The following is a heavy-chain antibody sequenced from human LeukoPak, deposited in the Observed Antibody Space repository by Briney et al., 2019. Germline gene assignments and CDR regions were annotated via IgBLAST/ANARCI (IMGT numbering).Heavy chain of an antibody. J-gene: IGHJ4*02. CDR3: ARGDCSGGSCYGDGNQFDY. Sequence: SETLSLTCAVSGGSISSSNWWSWVRQPPGKGLEWIGEIYHSGSTNYNPSVKSRVTILVDKSKNQFSLKLSSVTAADTAVYYCARGDCSGGSCYGDGNQFDYWGQGTPVTVSS. CDR1: GGSISSSNW. D-gene: IGHD2-15*01. CDR2: IYHSGST. V-gene: IGHV4-4*02.